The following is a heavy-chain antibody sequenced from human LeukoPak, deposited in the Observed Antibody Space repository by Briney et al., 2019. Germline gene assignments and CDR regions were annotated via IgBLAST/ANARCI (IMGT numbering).Heavy chain of an antibody. Sequence: PGGPLRLSCAASGFTLSTDGMGWVRQAPGKGLEWVSAIADTGSDKYYADSVKGRFTISRDNSKNTLHLQMNSLTADDTAIYFCAKRVPYSSSSVYFDSWGQGTLVTVSS. CDR3: AKRVPYSSSSVYFDS. J-gene: IGHJ4*02. D-gene: IGHD6-6*01. CDR2: IADTGSDK. CDR1: GFTLSTDG. V-gene: IGHV3-23*01.